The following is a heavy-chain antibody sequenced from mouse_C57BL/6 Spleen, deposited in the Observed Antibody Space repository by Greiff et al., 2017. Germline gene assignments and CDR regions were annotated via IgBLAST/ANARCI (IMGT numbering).Heavy chain of an antibody. D-gene: IGHD1-1*01. Sequence: VQLQQSGPGLVQPSQSLSITCTVSGFSLTSYGVHWVRQSPGKGLEWLGVIWSGGSTDYNAAFISRLSISKDNSKSQVFFKMNSLQADDTAIYYCARPHYYGSSPYAMDYWGQGTSVTVSS. V-gene: IGHV2-2*01. J-gene: IGHJ4*01. CDR3: ARPHYYGSSPYAMDY. CDR1: GFSLTSYG. CDR2: IWSGGST.